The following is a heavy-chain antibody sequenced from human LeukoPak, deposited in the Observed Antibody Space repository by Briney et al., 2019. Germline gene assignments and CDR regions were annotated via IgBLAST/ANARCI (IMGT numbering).Heavy chain of an antibody. Sequence: GGSLRLSCAASGFTFSSYGMSWVRQAPGKGLEWVSAISGSGGSTYYADSVKGRFTISRDNSKNTLYLQMNSLRAEDTAVYYCAKDVYYYDSSGYYHDAFDIWGQGTMVTVSS. J-gene: IGHJ3*02. V-gene: IGHV3-23*01. CDR1: GFTFSSYG. CDR3: AKDVYYYDSSGYYHDAFDI. D-gene: IGHD3-22*01. CDR2: ISGSGGST.